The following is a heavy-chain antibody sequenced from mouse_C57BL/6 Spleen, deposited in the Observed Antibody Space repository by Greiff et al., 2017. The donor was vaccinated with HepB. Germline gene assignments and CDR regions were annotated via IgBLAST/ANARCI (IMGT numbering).Heavy chain of an antibody. CDR1: GFTFNTYA. D-gene: IGHD2-4*01. Sequence: EVQLVESGGGLVQPKGSLKLSCAASGFTFNTYAMHWVRQAPGKGLEWVARIRSKSSSYATYYADSVKDRFTISRDDSQSMLYLQMNNLKTEDTAMYYCVRAGGYYDYDAWFAYWGQGTLVTVSA. CDR2: IRSKSSSYAT. V-gene: IGHV10-3*01. J-gene: IGHJ3*01. CDR3: VRAGGYYDYDAWFAY.